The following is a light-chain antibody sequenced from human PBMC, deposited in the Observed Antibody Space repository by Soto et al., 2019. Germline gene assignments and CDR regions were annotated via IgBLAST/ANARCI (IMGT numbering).Light chain of an antibody. V-gene: IGKV3-20*01. CDR1: QSVSSSY. Sequence: EIVLTQSPGTPSLSPGERATLSCRASQSVSSSYLAWYQQKPGQAPRLLIYGASSRATGIPDRFSGSGSGTDFTLTISRLEPEDFAVYYCQQYDSSPVTFGPGTKVDIK. CDR2: GAS. J-gene: IGKJ3*01. CDR3: QQYDSSPVT.